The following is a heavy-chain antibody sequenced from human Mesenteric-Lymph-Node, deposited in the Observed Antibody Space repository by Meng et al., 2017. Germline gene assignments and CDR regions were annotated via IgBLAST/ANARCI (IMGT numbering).Heavy chain of an antibody. D-gene: IGHD6-13*01. CDR1: GYTFTSYD. CDR2: MNPNSGNT. Sequence: VQLVQSGAEVKKPGTSVKVSCKSSGYTFTSYDINWVRQATGQGLEWMGWMNPNSGNTGYAQKFQGRVTMTRNTSISTAYMELSSLRSEDTAVYYCARRSSSWYEWFDPWGQGTLVTVSS. CDR3: ARRSSSWYEWFDP. V-gene: IGHV1-8*01. J-gene: IGHJ5*02.